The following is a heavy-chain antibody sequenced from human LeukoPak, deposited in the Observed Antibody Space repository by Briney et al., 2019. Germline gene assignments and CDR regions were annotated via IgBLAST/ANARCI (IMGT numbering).Heavy chain of an antibody. D-gene: IGHD6-13*01. V-gene: IGHV4-59*01. CDR3: ARGRTSSSPLDP. J-gene: IGHJ5*02. CDR2: IYYSGST. Sequence: SETLSLTCTVSGGSISSYYWSWIRQPPGKGLEWIGYIYYSGSTNYNPSLKSRVTISVDTSKNQFSLKLSSVTAADTAVYYCARGRTSSSPLDPWGQGTLVTVSS. CDR1: GGSISSYY.